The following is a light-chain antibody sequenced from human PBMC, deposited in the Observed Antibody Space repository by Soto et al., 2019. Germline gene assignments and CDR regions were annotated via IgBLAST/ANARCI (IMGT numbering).Light chain of an antibody. V-gene: IGKV1-5*03. J-gene: IGKJ3*01. Sequence: DIQMTQSPSTLSASVGDRVTITCRASQSISTWLAWYQQKPGKAPKLLIYKASSLESGVPSRFSGSGAGAEFTLTISSLQPDDFATYYCQQYNSFSFTFGPGTKVDI. CDR1: QSISTW. CDR3: QQYNSFSFT. CDR2: KAS.